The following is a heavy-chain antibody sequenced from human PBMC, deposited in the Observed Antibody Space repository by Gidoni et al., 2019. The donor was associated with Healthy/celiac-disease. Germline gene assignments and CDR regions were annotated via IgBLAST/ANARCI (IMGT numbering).Heavy chain of an antibody. CDR3: ARQCTGGVCYYWFDP. V-gene: IGHV1-69*04. D-gene: IGHD2-8*02. CDR1: GGTVRSYA. Sequence: QVQLVQSGAEVKKPASSVKVSCKASGGTVRSYAISWVRQAPGQGLEWMGRIIPILGIANYAQKFQSRVTITADKSTSTAYMELSSLRSEDTAVYYCARQCTGGVCYYWFDPWGQGTLVTVSS. J-gene: IGHJ5*02. CDR2: IIPILGIA.